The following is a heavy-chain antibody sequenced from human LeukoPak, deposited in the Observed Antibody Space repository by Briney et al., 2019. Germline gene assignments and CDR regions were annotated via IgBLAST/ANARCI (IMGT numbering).Heavy chain of an antibody. V-gene: IGHV3-74*01. CDR2: IYIDGSST. CDR3: ARGLDGSFDY. J-gene: IGHJ4*02. CDR1: GFTFSSYT. D-gene: IGHD1-14*01. Sequence: GGSLRLSCAASGFTFSSYTMNWVRQAPGKGLVWVSRIYIDGSSTSYADSVKGRFTISRDNAKNTLYLQMNSLRDEDTAVYYCARGLDGSFDYWGLGTLVTVSS.